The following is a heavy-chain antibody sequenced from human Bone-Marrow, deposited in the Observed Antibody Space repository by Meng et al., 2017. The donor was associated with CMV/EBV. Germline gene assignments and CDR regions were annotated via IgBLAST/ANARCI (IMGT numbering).Heavy chain of an antibody. Sequence: ASVNVSCKASGYTFTSQFMHWVRQAPGQGLEWMGIINPSGGSTTYAQKFQGRVTVTRDTSKSSVYMEVSRLRFDDADVYYCARGPPTVSPNRDKLYYYGMDVWGQGTTVTVSS. V-gene: IGHV1-46*01. J-gene: IGHJ6*02. CDR3: ARGPPTVSPNRDKLYYYGMDV. CDR1: GYTFTSQF. D-gene: IGHD4-11*01. CDR2: INPSGGST.